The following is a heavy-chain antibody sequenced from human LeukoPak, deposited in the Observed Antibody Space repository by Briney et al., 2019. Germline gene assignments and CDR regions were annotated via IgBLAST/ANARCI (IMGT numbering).Heavy chain of an antibody. CDR2: SSGSGNRT. CDR1: GFTFSHYG. J-gene: IGHJ4*02. Sequence: PGGSLRLSCAASGFTFSHYGMSWVRPAPGKGLEWVSGSSGSGNRTYYLDSVKGRFSISRDNSKNTVYLQMNSLRAEDTAVYYCGKASRVAVAGFRFDLWGQGTQVAVSS. V-gene: IGHV3-23*01. CDR3: GKASRVAVAGFRFDL. D-gene: IGHD6-19*01.